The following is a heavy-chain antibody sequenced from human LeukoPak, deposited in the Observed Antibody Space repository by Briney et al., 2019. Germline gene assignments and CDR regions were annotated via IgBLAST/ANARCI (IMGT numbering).Heavy chain of an antibody. CDR3: ARGLYYYGSGSYYDY. Sequence: SETLSLTCTVSGGSISSGGYYWSWIRQPAGKELEWIGRIYTSGSTNYNPSLKSRVTVSVDMSKNQFSLMLSSVTAADTAVYYCARGLYYYGSGSYYDYWGQGTLVTVSS. D-gene: IGHD3-10*01. CDR1: GGSISSGGYY. V-gene: IGHV4-61*02. J-gene: IGHJ4*02. CDR2: IYTSGST.